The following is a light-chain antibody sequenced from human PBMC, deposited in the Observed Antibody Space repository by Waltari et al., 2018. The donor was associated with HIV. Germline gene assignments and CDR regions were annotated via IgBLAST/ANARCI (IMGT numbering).Light chain of an antibody. CDR3: SSYTSSSVV. Sequence: QSALTQPASVSGSPGQSITISCTGTSSDVGGYNYFSWYQQHPGKAPKLMIYEVSNRPLVCSKRFARSKSGNTASLTIAGLQAEDEADYYCSSYTSSSVVVGGGTKLTVL. J-gene: IGLJ2*01. CDR2: EVS. V-gene: IGLV2-14*01. CDR1: SSDVGGYNY.